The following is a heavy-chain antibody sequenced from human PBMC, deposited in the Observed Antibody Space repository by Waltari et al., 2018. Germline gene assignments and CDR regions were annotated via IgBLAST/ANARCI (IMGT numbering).Heavy chain of an antibody. CDR2: IYWDDDK. V-gene: IGHV2-5*02. J-gene: IGHJ4*02. CDR3: AHRFIRSGDWASGFFDH. D-gene: IGHD2-21*02. CDR1: GFFLTTSGVG. Sequence: QVTLRESGPSRVKPTQTLALTCSFSGFFLTTSGVGVGWIRQSPGKALEWLALIYWDDDKRYNPSLKSRLTITKDTSRIQVVLTMTNVDPVDTATYYCAHRFIRSGDWASGFFDHWGQGTLVTVSS.